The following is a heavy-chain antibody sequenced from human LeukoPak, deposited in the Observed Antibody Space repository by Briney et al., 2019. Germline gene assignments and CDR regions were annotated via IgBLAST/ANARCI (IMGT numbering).Heavy chain of an antibody. J-gene: IGHJ4*02. Sequence: ASVKVSCKASGYTFTSYYMHWVRQAPGQGLEWMGWMNPNSGNTGYAQKFQGRVTMTRNTSISTAYMELSSLRSEDTAVYYCARGRSLGYYDFWSGYPHYFDYWGQGTLVTVSS. D-gene: IGHD3-3*01. CDR3: ARGRSLGYYDFWSGYPHYFDY. CDR1: GYTFTSYY. CDR2: MNPNSGNT. V-gene: IGHV1-8*02.